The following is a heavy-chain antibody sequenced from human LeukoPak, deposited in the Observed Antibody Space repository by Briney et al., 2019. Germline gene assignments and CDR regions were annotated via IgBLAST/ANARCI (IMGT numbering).Heavy chain of an antibody. V-gene: IGHV3-23*01. CDR2: ISGSGGST. D-gene: IGHD1-26*01. CDR3: AAALSYSGSYYDY. CDR1: GFTFSSYA. Sequence: GGSPRLSCAASGFTFSSYAINWVRQAPGKGLEWVSGISGSGGSTDYADSVRGRFTISRGNSKNTLYLQMNSLRAEDTAVYYCAAALSYSGSYYDYWGQGTLVTVSS. J-gene: IGHJ4*02.